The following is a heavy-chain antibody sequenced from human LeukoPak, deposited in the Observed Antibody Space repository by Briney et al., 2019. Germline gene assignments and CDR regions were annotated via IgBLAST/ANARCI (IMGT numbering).Heavy chain of an antibody. V-gene: IGHV3-9*01. CDR3: EAGTGY. CDR2: ISWNSGSI. Sequence: GGSLRLSCAASGFIFDDYGMHWVRQAPGKGLEWVSGISWNSGSIGYADSVKGRFTISRDNAKNSLYLQMNSLKPEDTAVYYCEAGTGYWGQGTLVTVSS. D-gene: IGHD6-19*01. J-gene: IGHJ4*02. CDR1: GFIFDDYG.